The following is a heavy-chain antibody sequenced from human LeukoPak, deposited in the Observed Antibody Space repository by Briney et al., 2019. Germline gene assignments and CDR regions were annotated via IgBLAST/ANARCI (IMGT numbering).Heavy chain of an antibody. J-gene: IGHJ4*02. CDR2: ISGTGGST. D-gene: IGHD1-1*01. V-gene: IGHV3-23*01. CDR3: TKVRTGHYFDY. CDR1: GFTFSNYA. Sequence: GGSLRLSCAASGFTFSNYAMSWVRQAPGKGLEWVSSISGTGGSTYYADSVKGRFTISRDNSNNTLFLQMNSLRAEDTAVYYCTKVRTGHYFDYWGQGTLVTVSS.